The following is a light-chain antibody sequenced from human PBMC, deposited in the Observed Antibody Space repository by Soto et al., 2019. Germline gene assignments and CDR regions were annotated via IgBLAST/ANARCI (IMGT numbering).Light chain of an antibody. J-gene: IGKJ5*01. CDR2: DAS. Sequence: DIQMTQSPASLSASAGDRVTITCQASQGISNYLNWYQQRPGKAPKLLILDASSLDTGVPSRFSGSGSGTDFTFTISSLQSEDIATYYCQQYYNVPITFGQGTRLDIK. CDR1: QGISNY. V-gene: IGKV1-33*01. CDR3: QQYYNVPIT.